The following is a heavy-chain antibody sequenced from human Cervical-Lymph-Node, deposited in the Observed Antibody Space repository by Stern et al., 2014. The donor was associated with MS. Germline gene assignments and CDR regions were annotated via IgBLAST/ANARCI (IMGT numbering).Heavy chain of an antibody. D-gene: IGHD3-22*01. CDR3: ARHTGSSGYAY. Sequence: VQLVQSGAELKKPGESLKISCEGSGYSFTSYWIGWVRQMPGQGLEWMGMINPGDAHIRYTPCFQGPVTLSSDKSHSTAYLQWSSLKASDSAMYYCARHTGSSGYAYWGQGTRVTVSS. CDR2: INPGDAHI. CDR1: GYSFTSYW. V-gene: IGHV5-51*01. J-gene: IGHJ4*02.